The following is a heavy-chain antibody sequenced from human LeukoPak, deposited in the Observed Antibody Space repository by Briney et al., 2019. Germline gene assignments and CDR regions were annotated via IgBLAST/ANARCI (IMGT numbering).Heavy chain of an antibody. J-gene: IGHJ6*03. D-gene: IGHD3-3*01. Sequence: SETLSLTCAVYGGSFSGYYWSWIRQPPGKGLEWIGEINHSGSTNYNPSLKSRVTISVDTSKNQFSLKLSSVTAADTAVYYCARGRSITIFGVVIIPYYYYMDVWGKGTTVTVSS. CDR1: GGSFSGYY. CDR2: INHSGST. CDR3: ARGRSITIFGVVIIPYYYYMDV. V-gene: IGHV4-34*01.